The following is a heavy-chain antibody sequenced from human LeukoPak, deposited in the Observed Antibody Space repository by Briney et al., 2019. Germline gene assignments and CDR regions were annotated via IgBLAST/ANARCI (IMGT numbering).Heavy chain of an antibody. D-gene: IGHD3-22*01. CDR1: GFTFSSYG. CDR2: IRYDGSNK. CDR3: ARGGTYYYDSSGYSAFDY. Sequence: GGSLRLSCAASGFTFSSYGMHWVRQAPGKGLEWVAFIRYDGSNKYYADSVKGRFTISRDNSKNTLYLQMNSLRAEDTAVYYCARGGTYYYDSSGYSAFDYWGQGTLVTVSS. J-gene: IGHJ4*02. V-gene: IGHV3-30*02.